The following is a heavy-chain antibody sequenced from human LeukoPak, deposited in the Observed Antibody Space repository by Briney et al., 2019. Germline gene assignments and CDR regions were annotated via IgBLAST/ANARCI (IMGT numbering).Heavy chain of an antibody. V-gene: IGHV4-34*01. CDR1: GGTFSGYY. J-gene: IGHJ4*02. CDR2: INHSGST. CDR3: ARRDILTGYIPR. D-gene: IGHD3-9*01. Sequence: PSETLSLSCAASGGTFSGYYWSWIRQPPGKGLEWIGEINHSGSTNYNPSLKSRVTISVDTSKNQFSLKLSSVTAADTAVYYCARRDILTGYIPRWGQGILVTVSS.